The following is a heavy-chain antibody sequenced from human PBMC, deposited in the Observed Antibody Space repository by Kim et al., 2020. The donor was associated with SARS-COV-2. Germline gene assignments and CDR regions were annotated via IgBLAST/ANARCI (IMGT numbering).Heavy chain of an antibody. V-gene: IGHV3-74*01. D-gene: IGHD3-22*01. CDR3: AGAGDYDMSGYYGFFHH. Sequence: SVKGRYTMSSDNGKNTLYLQMNSLRPEDTAVYYCAGAGDYDMSGYYGFFHHWGQGARVTVSS. J-gene: IGHJ1*01.